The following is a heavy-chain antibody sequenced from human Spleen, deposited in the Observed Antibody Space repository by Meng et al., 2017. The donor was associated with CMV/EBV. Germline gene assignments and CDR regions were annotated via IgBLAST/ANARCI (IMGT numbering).Heavy chain of an antibody. CDR3: ARDYSGDSSGYYLDAFDI. J-gene: IGHJ3*02. V-gene: IGHV3-21*01. CDR1: GFTFSSYS. Sequence: GGSLRLSCAASGFTFSSYSMNWVRQAPGKGLEWVSSISSSSSYIYYADSVKGRFTISRDNSKNTLYLQMNSLRAEDTAVYYCARDYSGDSSGYYLDAFDIWGQGTMVTVSS. D-gene: IGHD3-22*01. CDR2: ISSSSSYI.